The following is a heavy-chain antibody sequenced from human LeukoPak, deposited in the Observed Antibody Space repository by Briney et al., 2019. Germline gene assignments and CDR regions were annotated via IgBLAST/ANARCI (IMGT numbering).Heavy chain of an antibody. Sequence: GGSLRLSCAASGFTFSSYWMTWVRQAPGKGLEWVAVISYDGSNKYYADSVKGRFTISRDNSKNTLYLQMNSLRAEDTAVYYCAKNPGSGISYYYYYYMDVWGKGTTVTVSS. V-gene: IGHV3-30*18. D-gene: IGHD3-10*01. CDR3: AKNPGSGISYYYYYYMDV. J-gene: IGHJ6*03. CDR2: ISYDGSNK. CDR1: GFTFSSYW.